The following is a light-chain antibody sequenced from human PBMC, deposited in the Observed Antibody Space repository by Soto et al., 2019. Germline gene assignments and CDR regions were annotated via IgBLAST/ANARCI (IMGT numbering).Light chain of an antibody. CDR2: STI. V-gene: IGLV7-43*01. CDR3: LPYYGGAFV. Sequence: QAFVSQVRSLPGSPGWPFTLTCACSSGAVTSGYFPNWFQQKPGQAPRALIYSTINKHSWTPARFSGSLLGGKAALTLSGVQPEDEAEYYCLPYYGGAFVFGAGTKVTVL. CDR1: SGAVTSGYF. J-gene: IGLJ1*01.